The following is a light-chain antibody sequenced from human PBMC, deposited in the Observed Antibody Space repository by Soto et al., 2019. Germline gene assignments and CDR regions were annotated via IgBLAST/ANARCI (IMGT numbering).Light chain of an antibody. J-gene: IGKJ4*01. CDR3: QQSYSTPPT. Sequence: DIQMTQSPSSLSASVGDRVTITCRASQSISSYLNWYQQKPVKAPKLLIYAASSLQSGVPSRFSGSGSGTDFTLTISSLQPEDFATYYCQQSYSTPPTFGGWTKVEIK. CDR2: AAS. CDR1: QSISSY. V-gene: IGKV1-39*01.